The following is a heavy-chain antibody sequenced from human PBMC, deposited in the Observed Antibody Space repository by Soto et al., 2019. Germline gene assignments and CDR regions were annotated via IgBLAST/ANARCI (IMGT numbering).Heavy chain of an antibody. Sequence: SVKVSCKASGGTFSSYAISWVRQAPGQGLEWMGGIIPIFGTANYAQKFQGRVTITADESTSTAYMELSSLRSEDTAVYYCARPPYYYDTSAYSDNYYGMDVWGQGTTVTVAS. D-gene: IGHD3-22*01. CDR1: GGTFSSYA. J-gene: IGHJ6*02. CDR2: IIPIFGTA. V-gene: IGHV1-69*13. CDR3: ARPPYYYDTSAYSDNYYGMDV.